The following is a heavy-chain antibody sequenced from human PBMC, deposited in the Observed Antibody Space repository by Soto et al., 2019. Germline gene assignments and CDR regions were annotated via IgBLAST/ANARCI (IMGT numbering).Heavy chain of an antibody. J-gene: IGHJ6*03. CDR1: GYTFTGYY. Sequence: QVQLVQSGAEVKKPGASVKVSCKASGYTFTGYYMHWVRQAPGQGLEWMGWINPNSGGTNYAQKFQGWVTMTRDTSISTAYMELSRLRSDDTAVYYCARALVETTVRTKSYYYYYMDVWGKGTTVTVSS. CDR3: ARALVETTVRTKSYYYYYMDV. V-gene: IGHV1-2*04. CDR2: INPNSGGT. D-gene: IGHD4-4*01.